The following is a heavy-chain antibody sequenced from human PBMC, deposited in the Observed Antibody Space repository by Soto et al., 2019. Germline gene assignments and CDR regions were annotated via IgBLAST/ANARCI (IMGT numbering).Heavy chain of an antibody. CDR1: GGSFSGYY. D-gene: IGHD3-10*01. Sequence: PSETLSLTCAVYGGSFSGYYWSWIRQPPGKGLEWIGEIYYSGSTYYNPSLKSRVTISVDTSKNQFSLKLSSVTAADTAVYYCYGLGSYWLTPGGTQQNGGFDYWGQGTLVTVSS. V-gene: IGHV4-34*01. J-gene: IGHJ4*02. CDR3: YGLGSYWLTPGGTQQNGGFDY. CDR2: IYYSGST.